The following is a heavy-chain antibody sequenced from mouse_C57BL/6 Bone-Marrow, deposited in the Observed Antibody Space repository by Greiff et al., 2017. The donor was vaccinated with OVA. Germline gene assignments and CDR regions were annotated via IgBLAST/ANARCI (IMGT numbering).Heavy chain of an antibody. V-gene: IGHV1-19*01. CDR1: GYTFTDYY. Sequence: VQLQQSGPVLVKPGASVKMSCKASGYTFTDYYMNWVKQSHGKSLEWIGVINPYNGGTSYNQKLKGKATLTVDKSSSTAYMELNSLTSEDAAVDYCARVRLLRCEYYFDYWGQGTTLPVSS. J-gene: IGHJ2*01. CDR2: INPYNGGT. D-gene: IGHD1-1*01. CDR3: ARVRLLRCEYYFDY.